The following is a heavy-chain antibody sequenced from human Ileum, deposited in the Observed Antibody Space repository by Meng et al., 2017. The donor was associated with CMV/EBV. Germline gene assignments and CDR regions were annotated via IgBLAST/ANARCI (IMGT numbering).Heavy chain of an antibody. Sequence: CVVSGGSISSYNYYWGWIRQPPGKGLEWIGSIYYSGSTYYNPSLKSRVTISVDTSKNQFSLNLSSVTAADTALYYCASLDGKGSLFDYWGQGTLVTVSS. V-gene: IGHV4-39*01. J-gene: IGHJ4*02. CDR1: GGSISSYNYY. CDR2: IYYSGST. CDR3: ASLDGKGSLFDY.